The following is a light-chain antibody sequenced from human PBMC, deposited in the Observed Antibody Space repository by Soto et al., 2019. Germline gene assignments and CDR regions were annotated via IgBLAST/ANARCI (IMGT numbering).Light chain of an antibody. Sequence: DIVMTQSPGSLAVSLGERATINCKSSQTVLYSSNYLAWYQQKPGQPPKLLIYWASTRESGVPDRFSGSGSGTDFTLTISSLQAEDVAVYYCQQYYTTPLTFGQGTKVEIK. CDR2: WAS. CDR1: QTVLYSSNY. V-gene: IGKV4-1*01. CDR3: QQYYTTPLT. J-gene: IGKJ1*01.